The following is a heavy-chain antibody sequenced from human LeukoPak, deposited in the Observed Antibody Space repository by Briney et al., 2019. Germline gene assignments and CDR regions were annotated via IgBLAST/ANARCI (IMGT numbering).Heavy chain of an antibody. CDR1: GGSISSSSYY. V-gene: IGHV4-39*07. CDR3: ARPPGGSIAVAGGDAFDI. D-gene: IGHD6-19*01. J-gene: IGHJ3*02. CDR2: IYYSGST. Sequence: SETLSLTCTVSGGSISSSSYYWGWIRQPPGKGLEWIGSIYYSGSTYYNPSLRSRVTVSVDTSKNQFSLKLSSVTAADTAVYYCARPPGGSIAVAGGDAFDIWGQGTMVTVSS.